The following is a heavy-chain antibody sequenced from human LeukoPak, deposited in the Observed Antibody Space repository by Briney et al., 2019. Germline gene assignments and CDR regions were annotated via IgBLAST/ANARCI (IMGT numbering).Heavy chain of an antibody. Sequence: ASVKVSCKASGYTFTSYGISWVRQAPGQGLEWMGWVSAYNGKTNYAQKLQGRVTMTTDTSTSTAYMELRSLRSDDTAVYYCARDLPLDYYGSGSYYLDAFDIWGQGTMVTVSS. D-gene: IGHD3-10*01. J-gene: IGHJ3*02. CDR2: VSAYNGKT. CDR1: GYTFTSYG. V-gene: IGHV1-18*01. CDR3: ARDLPLDYYGSGSYYLDAFDI.